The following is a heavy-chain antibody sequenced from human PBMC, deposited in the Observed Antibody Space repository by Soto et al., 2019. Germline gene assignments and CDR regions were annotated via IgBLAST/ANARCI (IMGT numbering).Heavy chain of an antibody. CDR3: VRDGAWDGLDY. CDR2: IMPIFGTV. Sequence: QVRLVQSGAEVKKPGSSVKVSCKASGGTFSSYTVSWVRQAPGQGLEWMGGIMPIFGTVSYAQKFQGRVRITAYQTKTSGYIELRSLASDDTAFYYCVRDGAWDGLDYWGHGTLVTVSA. D-gene: IGHD1-26*01. CDR1: GGTFSSYT. V-gene: IGHV1-69*19. J-gene: IGHJ4*01.